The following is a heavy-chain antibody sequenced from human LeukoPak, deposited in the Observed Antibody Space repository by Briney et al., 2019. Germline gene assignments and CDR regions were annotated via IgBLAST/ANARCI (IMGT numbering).Heavy chain of an antibody. CDR2: IYYSGST. CDR1: GGSISSYY. Sequence: SETLSLTCTVSGGSISSYYWSWIRQPPGKGLEWIGYIYYSGSTNYNPSLKSRVTISVDTSKNQFSLKLSSVTAADTAVYYCAREISGNPTTFDYWGQGTLVTVSS. V-gene: IGHV4-59*12. D-gene: IGHD4-23*01. CDR3: AREISGNPTTFDY. J-gene: IGHJ4*02.